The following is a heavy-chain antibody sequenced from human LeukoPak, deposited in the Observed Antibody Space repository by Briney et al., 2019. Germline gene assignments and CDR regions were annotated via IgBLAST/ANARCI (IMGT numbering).Heavy chain of an antibody. CDR3: ARGGARVVVVAATVFDY. CDR1: GFTFSSYA. V-gene: IGHV3-30-3*01. J-gene: IGHJ4*02. D-gene: IGHD2-15*01. Sequence: GGSLRLSCAASGFTFSSYAMHWVRQAPGKGLEWVAVISYDGSNKYYADSVKGRFTISRDNSKNTLYRQMNSLRAEDTAVYYCARGGARVVVVAATVFDYWGQGTLVTVSS. CDR2: ISYDGSNK.